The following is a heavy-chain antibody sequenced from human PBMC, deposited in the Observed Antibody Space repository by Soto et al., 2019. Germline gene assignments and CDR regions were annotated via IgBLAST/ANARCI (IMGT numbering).Heavy chain of an antibody. Sequence: EVQLLESGGGLVQPGGSLRLSCAASGFTFSSYAMSWVRQAPGKGLEWVSAISGSGGSTYYADSVKGRFTISRDNSKNSLYLQMNSLRAEDTAVYYCAKPNYGGNSYDYWGQGTLVTVSS. J-gene: IGHJ4*02. CDR2: ISGSGGST. CDR3: AKPNYGGNSYDY. V-gene: IGHV3-23*01. CDR1: GFTFSSYA. D-gene: IGHD2-15*01.